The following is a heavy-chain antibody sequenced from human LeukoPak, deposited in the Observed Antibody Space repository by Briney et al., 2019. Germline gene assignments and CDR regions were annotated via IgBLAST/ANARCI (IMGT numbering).Heavy chain of an antibody. J-gene: IGHJ5*02. Sequence: GGSLRLSCAASGFTFSSYGMHWVRQAPGKGLEWVAVIWYDGSNKYYADSVKGRFTISRDNSKNTLYLQMNSLRAEDTAVYYCARDRFCSGGTCYPEGRNWFDPWGQGTLVTVSS. D-gene: IGHD2-15*01. CDR3: ARDRFCSGGTCYPEGRNWFDP. CDR2: IWYDGSNK. CDR1: GFTFSSYG. V-gene: IGHV3-33*01.